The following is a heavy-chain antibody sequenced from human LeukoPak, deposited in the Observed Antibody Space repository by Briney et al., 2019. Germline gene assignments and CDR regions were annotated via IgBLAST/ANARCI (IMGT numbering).Heavy chain of an antibody. J-gene: IGHJ4*02. CDR3: AKEVQWLVLNGLFDY. D-gene: IGHD6-19*01. V-gene: IGHV3-23*01. Sequence: GGSLRLSCAASGFTFSSYAMSWVRQAPGKGLEWVSAISGSGGRRYYADSVKGRFTISRDNSKNTLYLQMNSLRAEDTAVYYCAKEVQWLVLNGLFDYWGQGTRVTVSS. CDR2: ISGSGGRR. CDR1: GFTFSSYA.